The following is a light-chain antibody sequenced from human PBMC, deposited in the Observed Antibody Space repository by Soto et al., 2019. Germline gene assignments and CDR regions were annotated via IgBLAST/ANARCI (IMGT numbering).Light chain of an antibody. Sequence: EIEMTQSPATLSVSPGERATLSCRASQSVSSNLAWYQQNPGQAPRLLIYDASTRATGIPARFSGSGSGTEFTLTISSLQSEDFAVYYCQQYNNWPPRYTFGQGTKLEIK. CDR3: QQYNNWPPRYT. V-gene: IGKV3-15*01. CDR1: QSVSSN. J-gene: IGKJ2*01. CDR2: DAS.